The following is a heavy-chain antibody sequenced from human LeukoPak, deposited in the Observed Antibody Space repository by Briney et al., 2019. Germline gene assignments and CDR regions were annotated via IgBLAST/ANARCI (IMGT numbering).Heavy chain of an antibody. CDR2: IKQDGSEK. CDR1: GFTFSGYW. J-gene: IGHJ3*02. V-gene: IGHV3-7*01. CDR3: ARGGDSSSWLYDAFDI. Sequence: GGSLRLSCAASGFTFSGYWMSWVRQAPGKGLEWVANIKQDGSEKYYVDSVKGRFTISRDNAKNSLYLQMTSLRAEDTAVYYCARGGDSSSWLYDAFDIWGQGTMVTVSS. D-gene: IGHD6-13*01.